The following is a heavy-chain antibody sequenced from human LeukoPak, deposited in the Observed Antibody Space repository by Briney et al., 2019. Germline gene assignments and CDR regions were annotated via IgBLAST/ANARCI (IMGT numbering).Heavy chain of an antibody. CDR3: ARDRGYYDFWSGYPVGYFDY. D-gene: IGHD3-3*01. V-gene: IGHV1-18*01. J-gene: IGHJ4*02. Sequence: ASVKVSCKASGYTFTSYDISWVRQAPGQGLEWMGWISAYNGNTNYAQKLQGRVTMTTDTSTSTAYMELRSLRSDDTAVYYCARDRGYYDFWSGYPVGYFDYWGQGTLVTVSS. CDR1: GYTFTSYD. CDR2: ISAYNGNT.